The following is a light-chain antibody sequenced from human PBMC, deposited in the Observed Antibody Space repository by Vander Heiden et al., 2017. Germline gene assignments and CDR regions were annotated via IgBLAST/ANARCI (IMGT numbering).Light chain of an antibody. CDR1: SSNIGAGYD. V-gene: IGLV1-40*01. Sequence: QSVLTQPPSVSGAPGQRVTISCTGSSSNIGAGYDVHWYQQLPGTGPKLLIYGNSNRPSGVPDRFSGSKSGTSASLAITGLQAEDEADYYCQSYDSSLSVVVFGGGTKLTVL. CDR2: GNS. J-gene: IGLJ2*01. CDR3: QSYDSSLSVVV.